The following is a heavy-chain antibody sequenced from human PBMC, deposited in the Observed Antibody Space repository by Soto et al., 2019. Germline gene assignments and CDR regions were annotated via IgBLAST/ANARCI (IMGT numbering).Heavy chain of an antibody. J-gene: IGHJ4*02. V-gene: IGHV1-2*04. CDR1: GYTFTGYY. CDR2: INPNSGGT. CDR3: ARSEWLLPSDY. Sequence: ASVKVSCKASGYTFTGYYMHWVRQAPGQGLEWMGWINPNSGGTNYAQKFKGWVTMTRDTSISTAYMELSRLRSDDTAVYYCARSEWLLPSDYWGQGTLVTVSS. D-gene: IGHD3-22*01.